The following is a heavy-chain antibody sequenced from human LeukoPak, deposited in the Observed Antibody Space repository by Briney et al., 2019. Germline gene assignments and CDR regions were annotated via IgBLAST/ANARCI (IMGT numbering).Heavy chain of an antibody. Sequence: ASVKVSCKASGYTFTGYYMHWVRQAPGQGLEWMGWINPNSGGTNYAQKFQGRVTMTRDTSISTAHMELSRLRSDDTAVYYCARSWFGELLGYDPWGQGTLVTVSS. CDR2: INPNSGGT. CDR1: GYTFTGYY. V-gene: IGHV1-2*02. J-gene: IGHJ5*02. CDR3: ARSWFGELLGYDP. D-gene: IGHD3-10*01.